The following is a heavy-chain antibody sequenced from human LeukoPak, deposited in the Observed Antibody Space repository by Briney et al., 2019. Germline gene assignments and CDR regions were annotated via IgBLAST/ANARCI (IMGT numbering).Heavy chain of an antibody. CDR3: ARAPRSGSYFIDY. CDR2: IYYSGST. V-gene: IGHV4-59*01. CDR1: GGSISSYY. J-gene: IGHJ4*02. D-gene: IGHD1-26*01. Sequence: SETLSLTCTVSGGSISSYYWSWIRQPPGKGLEWIGYIYYSGSTNCNPSLKSRVTISVDTSKNQFSLKLSSVTAADTAVYYCARAPRSGSYFIDYWGQGTLVTVSS.